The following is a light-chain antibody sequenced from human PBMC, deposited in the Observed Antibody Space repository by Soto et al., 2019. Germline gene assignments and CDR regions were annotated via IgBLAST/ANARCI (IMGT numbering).Light chain of an antibody. V-gene: IGLV1-40*01. CDR1: SSNIGAGYD. CDR2: GNS. CDR3: QSYDSRLSGYV. J-gene: IGLJ1*01. Sequence: QSVLTQPPSVSGAPGQRVTISCTGSSSNIGAGYDVHWYQQLPGTAPKLLIYGNSNRPSGVPDRFSGAKSGTSPSLPIPGLQVEDEADYYCQSYDSRLSGYVFGTGTKLTVL.